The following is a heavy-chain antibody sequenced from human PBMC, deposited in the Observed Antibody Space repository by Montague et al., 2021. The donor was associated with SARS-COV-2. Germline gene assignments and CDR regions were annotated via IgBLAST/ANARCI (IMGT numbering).Heavy chain of an antibody. D-gene: IGHD6-6*01. CDR3: ARDPEYSIDY. J-gene: IGHJ4*02. Sequence: PALVKPTQTLTLTCAISGDSVSSNTVAWNWFRQSPSRGLEWLGRTYYRSKWYNDYAVSMQSRVTINPDTSKNQFSLHVNSVTPEGTAVYYCARDPEYSIDYWGQGLLVTVSS. V-gene: IGHV6-1*01. CDR2: TYYRSKWYN. CDR1: GDSVSSNTVA.